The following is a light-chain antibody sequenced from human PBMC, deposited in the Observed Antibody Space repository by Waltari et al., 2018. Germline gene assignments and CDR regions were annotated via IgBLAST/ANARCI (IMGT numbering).Light chain of an antibody. V-gene: IGKV1-33*01. J-gene: IGKJ1*01. Sequence: DIQMTQSPSSLSASVGDRVTITCQASRDINNYLNWYQQKPGKAPQPLIYDASTLETGVPSRFSGSGSGTDFVFTISRLQPEDIATYYCQHYDGVPPWTFGQGTRVDFK. CDR3: QHYDGVPPWT. CDR1: RDINNY. CDR2: DAS.